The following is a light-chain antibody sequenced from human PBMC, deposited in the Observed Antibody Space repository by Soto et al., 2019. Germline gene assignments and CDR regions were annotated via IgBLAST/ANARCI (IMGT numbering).Light chain of an antibody. CDR2: AAS. J-gene: IGKJ1*01. V-gene: IGKV1-8*01. Sequence: AIRMTKSPSALSASTGDRVTITCRASQGISSYLAWYQQKPGKAPKLLIYAASNLQSGVPSRFSASGSWTDFTLTLNSLQPEDFATYCSQQAYSTPWTFCQGTMVDI. CDR3: QQAYSTPWT. CDR1: QGISSY.